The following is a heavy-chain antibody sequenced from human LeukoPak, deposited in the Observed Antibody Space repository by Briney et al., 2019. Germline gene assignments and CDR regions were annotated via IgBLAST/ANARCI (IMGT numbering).Heavy chain of an antibody. D-gene: IGHD3-10*01. CDR2: INHSGST. V-gene: IGHV4-34*01. CDR1: GGSLSGYY. Sequence: SETLSLTCGVYGGSLSGYYWSWIRQPPEKGLEWIGEINHSGSTNYNPSLKSRVTISVDTSKNQFSLKLSSVTAADTAVYYCARVRGFLRYYYGSGSYKSQGILPQNWFDPWGQGTLVTVSS. CDR3: ARVRGFLRYYYGSGSYKSQGILPQNWFDP. J-gene: IGHJ5*02.